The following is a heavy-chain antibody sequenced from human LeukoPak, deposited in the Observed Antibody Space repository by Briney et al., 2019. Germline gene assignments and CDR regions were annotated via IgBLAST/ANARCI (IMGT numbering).Heavy chain of an antibody. J-gene: IGHJ6*03. Sequence: TSETLSFTCAVYGGSFSGYYWSWIRQPPGKGLEWIGEINHSGSTNYNPSLKSRVTISVDTSKNQFSLKLSSVTAADTAVYYCARVRGSSGSYEYYHYMDVWGKGTTVTISS. V-gene: IGHV4-34*01. CDR1: GGSFSGYY. CDR2: INHSGST. CDR3: ARVRGSSGSYEYYHYMDV. D-gene: IGHD1-26*01.